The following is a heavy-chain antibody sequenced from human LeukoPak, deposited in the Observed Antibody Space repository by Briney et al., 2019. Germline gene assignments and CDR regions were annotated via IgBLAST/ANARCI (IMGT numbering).Heavy chain of an antibody. CDR1: GFIFHTYD. J-gene: IGHJ4*02. CDR2: ISGGATRT. CDR3: AKDVTAMVPEAFDY. Sequence: GGSLRLSCAASGFIFHTYDMSWVRQAPGKGPVWVSGISGGATRTYYTDSVTGRFTISRDNSKNTLYLQMNSLRAEDTAVYYCAKDVTAMVPEAFDYWGQGTLVTVSS. D-gene: IGHD5-18*01. V-gene: IGHV3-23*01.